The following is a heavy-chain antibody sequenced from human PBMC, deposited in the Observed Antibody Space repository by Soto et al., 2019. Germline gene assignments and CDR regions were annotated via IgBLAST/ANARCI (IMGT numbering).Heavy chain of an antibody. D-gene: IGHD3-16*01. CDR2: IYYSGST. CDR3: ARETYGAYGGYFDP. J-gene: IGHJ5*02. Sequence: SETLSLTCTVSGGSISSYYWSWIRQPPGKGLEWIGYIYYSGSTNYNPSLKSRVTISVDTSKNQFSLKLNSMTAADTAVYYCARETYGAYGGYFDPWGQGIQVTVSS. CDR1: GGSISSYY. V-gene: IGHV4-59*08.